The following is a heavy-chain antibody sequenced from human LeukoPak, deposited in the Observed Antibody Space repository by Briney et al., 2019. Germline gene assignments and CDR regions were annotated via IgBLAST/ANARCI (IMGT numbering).Heavy chain of an antibody. Sequence: GGSLRLSCAASGFIFNNYGLIWVRPAPGKGLEWVSAISNDGGGTTYADFVNGRFTISRDNSKNTLFLQMNSLRAEDTALYYCAKGSSGYFADLWGQGTLVTVSS. D-gene: IGHD3-22*01. CDR2: ISNDGGGT. J-gene: IGHJ5*02. CDR1: GFIFNNYG. V-gene: IGHV3-23*01. CDR3: AKGSSGYFADL.